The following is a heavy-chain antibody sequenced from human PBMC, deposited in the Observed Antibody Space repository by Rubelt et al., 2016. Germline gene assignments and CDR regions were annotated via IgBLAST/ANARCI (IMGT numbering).Heavy chain of an antibody. CDR1: GGSISSYY. CDR2: IYYSGST. CDR3: ARAEGAPGILTGYLLPFDP. J-gene: IGHJ5*02. Sequence: QVQLQESGPGLVKPSETLSLTCTVSGGSISSYYWSWIRQPPGKGLEWIGYIYYSGSTNYNPSLKSRVTISVDTSKNQFSLKLSSVTAADTAVYYCARAEGAPGILTGYLLPFDPWGQGTLVTVSS. V-gene: IGHV4-59*01. D-gene: IGHD3-9*01.